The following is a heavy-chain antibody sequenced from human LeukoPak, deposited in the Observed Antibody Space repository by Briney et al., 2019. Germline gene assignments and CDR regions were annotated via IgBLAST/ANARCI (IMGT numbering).Heavy chain of an antibody. Sequence: SETLSLTCTVSGYSISSGYYWGWIRQPPGKGLEWIGSIYHSGSTYYNPSLKSRVTISVDTSKNQFSLKLSSVTAADTAVYYCARDTSYYDSSGYYYYYYYYYMDVWDKGTTVTISS. J-gene: IGHJ6*03. CDR1: GYSISSGYY. D-gene: IGHD3-22*01. CDR3: ARDTSYYDSSGYYYYYYYYYMDV. V-gene: IGHV4-38-2*02. CDR2: IYHSGST.